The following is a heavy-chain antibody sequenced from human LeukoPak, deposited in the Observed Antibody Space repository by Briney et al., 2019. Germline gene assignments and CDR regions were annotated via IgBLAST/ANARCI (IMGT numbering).Heavy chain of an antibody. J-gene: IGHJ4*02. CDR3: ARGDYYDSSGYYDY. CDR1: GYTFTSYD. Sequence: ASVKVSCKASGYTFTSYDINWVRQATGQGLEWMGWMNPNSGNTGYAQKFQGRLTITRNTSISTAYMELSSLRSEDTAVYYCARGDYYDSSGYYDYWGQGTLVTVSS. CDR2: MNPNSGNT. D-gene: IGHD3-22*01. V-gene: IGHV1-8*03.